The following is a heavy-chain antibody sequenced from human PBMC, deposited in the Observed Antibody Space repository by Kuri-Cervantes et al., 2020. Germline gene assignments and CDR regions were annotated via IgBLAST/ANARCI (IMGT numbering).Heavy chain of an antibody. Sequence: GESLKISCKGSGYSFTSEWIGWVRQMPGTGLEWMGIIYPGDSDDRYGPSLQGQVTISADKSISTAYLQWSSLKASDTAIYHCARQLHSGSQIIFFDYWGQGTLVTVSS. CDR2: IYPGDSDD. D-gene: IGHD3-22*01. CDR1: GYSFTSEW. CDR3: ARQLHSGSQIIFFDY. V-gene: IGHV5-51*01. J-gene: IGHJ4*02.